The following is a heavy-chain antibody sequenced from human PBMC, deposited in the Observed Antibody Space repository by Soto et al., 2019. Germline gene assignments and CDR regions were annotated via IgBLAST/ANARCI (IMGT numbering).Heavy chain of an antibody. CDR2: IIPILGIA. CDR1: GGTFSSYT. Sequence: GASVKVSCKASGGTFSSYTISWVRQAPGQGLEWMGRIIPILGIANYAQKFQGRVTITADKSTSTAYMELSSLRSEDTAVYYCARESWLDYYDSSGSYPEYYFDYWGQGTLVTVSS. D-gene: IGHD3-22*01. V-gene: IGHV1-69*04. J-gene: IGHJ4*02. CDR3: ARESWLDYYDSSGSYPEYYFDY.